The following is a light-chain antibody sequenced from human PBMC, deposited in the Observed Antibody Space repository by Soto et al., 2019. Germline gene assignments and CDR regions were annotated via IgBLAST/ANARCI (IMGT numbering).Light chain of an antibody. V-gene: IGKV3D-15*01. CDR1: QSVGSS. J-gene: IGKJ4*01. CDR2: GAS. CDR3: QQYNNWPPLT. Sequence: EILMTQSPDTLSVSPGERATLSCRASQSVGSSVAWYQQQPGQAPRLLLYGASTRASGSPARFRGSGSGTDFTLTISRLEPEDFAVYYCQQYNNWPPLTFGGGTKVDIK.